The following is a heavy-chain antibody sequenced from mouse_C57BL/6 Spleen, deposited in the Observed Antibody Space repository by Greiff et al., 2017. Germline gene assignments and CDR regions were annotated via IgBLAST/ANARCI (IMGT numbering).Heavy chain of an antibody. CDR3: ARKKASYYGSSYGAMDY. J-gene: IGHJ4*01. D-gene: IGHD1-1*01. V-gene: IGHV5-9*01. Sequence: EVQVVESGGGLVKPGGSLKLSCAASGFTFSSYTMSWVRQTPEKRLEWVATISGGGGNTYYPDSVKGRFTISRDNAKNTLYLQMSSLRSEDTALYYCARKKASYYGSSYGAMDYWGQGTSVTVSS. CDR2: ISGGGGNT. CDR1: GFTFSSYT.